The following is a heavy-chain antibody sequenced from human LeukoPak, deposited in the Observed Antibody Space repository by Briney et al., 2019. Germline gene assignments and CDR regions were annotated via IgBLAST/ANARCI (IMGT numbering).Heavy chain of an antibody. CDR2: ISSNGGST. Sequence: GGSLRLSCAASGFTFSSYAMHWVRQAPGKGLEYVSAISSNGGSTYYANSVKGRFTISRDNSKNTLYLQMGSLRAEDTAVYYCAKDLFRLAVTTAYYWGQGTLVTVSS. CDR1: GFTFSSYA. CDR3: AKDLFRLAVTTAYY. J-gene: IGHJ4*02. V-gene: IGHV3-64*01. D-gene: IGHD4-17*01.